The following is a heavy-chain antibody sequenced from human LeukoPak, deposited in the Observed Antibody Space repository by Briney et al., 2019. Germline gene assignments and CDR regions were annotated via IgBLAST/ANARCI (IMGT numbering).Heavy chain of an antibody. CDR2: ISYDGSNK. CDR1: GFTFSSYA. CDR3: ARARGYCSGGSCDAFDI. V-gene: IGHV3-30*01. J-gene: IGHJ3*02. Sequence: SGGFLRLSCAASGFTFSSYAMHWVRQAPGKGLEWVAVISYDGSNKYYADSVKGRFTISRDNSKNTLYLQMNSLRAEDTAVYYCARARGYCSGGSCDAFDIWGQGTMVTVSS. D-gene: IGHD2-15*01.